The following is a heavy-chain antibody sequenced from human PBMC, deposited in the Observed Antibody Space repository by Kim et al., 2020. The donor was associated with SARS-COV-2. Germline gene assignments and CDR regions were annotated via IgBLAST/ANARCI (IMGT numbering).Heavy chain of an antibody. V-gene: IGHV1-46*01. Sequence: FQGRVTMTRDTSTSTVYMELSSLRCEDTAVYYCAREPYCSGGSCYSVLDYWGQGTLVTVSS. D-gene: IGHD2-15*01. CDR3: AREPYCSGGSCYSVLDY. J-gene: IGHJ4*02.